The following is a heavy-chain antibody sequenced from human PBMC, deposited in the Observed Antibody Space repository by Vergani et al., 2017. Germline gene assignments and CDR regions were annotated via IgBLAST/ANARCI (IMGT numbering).Heavy chain of an antibody. V-gene: IGHV3-30-3*01. D-gene: IGHD5-12*01. CDR2: IPYDGSNK. CDR3: ARDIGLSVATLGYMDV. CDR1: GFTFSSYA. J-gene: IGHJ6*03. Sequence: QVQLVESGGGVVQPGRSLRLSCAASGFTFSSYAMHWVRQAPGKGLEWVAVIPYDGSNKYYADSVKGRFTISRDNSKNTLYLQMNSLRAEDTAVYYCARDIGLSVATLGYMDVWGKGTTVTVSS.